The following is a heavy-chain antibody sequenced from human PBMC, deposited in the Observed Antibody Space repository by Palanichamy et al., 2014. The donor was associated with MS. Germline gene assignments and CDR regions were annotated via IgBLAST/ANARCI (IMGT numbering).Heavy chain of an antibody. J-gene: IGHJ5*02. D-gene: IGHD3-9*01. V-gene: IGHV1-2*02. CDR2: INPKNGGT. CDR3: ARDRYDTKEVFDP. CDR1: GYTFTGYY. Sequence: QVQLVQSGAEVKKPGASVKVSCKASGYTFTGYYMHWWRQAPGQGLEWMGWINPKNGGTDYAQKFQGRVTMTRDTSISTAYMELSRVRSDDTAVCYCARDRYDTKEVFDPWGQGTLVTVSS.